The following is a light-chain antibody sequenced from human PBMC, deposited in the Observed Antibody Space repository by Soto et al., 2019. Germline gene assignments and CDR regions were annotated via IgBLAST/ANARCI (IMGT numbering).Light chain of an antibody. CDR1: QSVSSSY. J-gene: IGKJ4*01. Sequence: EIVLTESPCTLSLSPGERATLSCRASQSVSSSYLAWYQQKPGQAPRLLIYGASSRATGIPARFSGSGSGTDFTLTVSSLEPEDFAVYYCQQRSNWPLTFGGGTKVDI. V-gene: IGKV3D-20*02. CDR2: GAS. CDR3: QQRSNWPLT.